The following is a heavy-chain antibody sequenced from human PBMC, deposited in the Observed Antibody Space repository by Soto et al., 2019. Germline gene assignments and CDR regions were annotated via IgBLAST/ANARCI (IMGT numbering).Heavy chain of an antibody. Sequence: QVQVVQSGAEVKKPGASVKVACKASGYSFDTFGMSWVRQAPGQGLEWMGWISIEKGDTNSAQKFQDRVTITTDTSTSTAYMERRSLTSDDTAVYYCARCYCSVGSCFTCWHFDLWGRGTLVTVSS. J-gene: IGHJ2*01. CDR3: ARCYCSVGSCFTCWHFDL. CDR1: GYSFDTFG. V-gene: IGHV1-18*01. D-gene: IGHD2-15*01. CDR2: ISIEKGDT.